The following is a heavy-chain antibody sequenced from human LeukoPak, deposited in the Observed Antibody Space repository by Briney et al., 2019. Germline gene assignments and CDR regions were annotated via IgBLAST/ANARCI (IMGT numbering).Heavy chain of an antibody. CDR3: ARGSSGWLFSEFDY. J-gene: IGHJ4*02. V-gene: IGHV3-64*02. CDR1: GFTFSSYA. D-gene: IGHD6-19*01. Sequence: GGSLRLSCAASGFTFSSYAMHWVRQAPGKGLEYVSAISSNGGSTYYADSVKGRFTISRDNSKNTLYLQMGSLRAEDMAVYYWARGSSGWLFSEFDYWGRGTLVTVSS. CDR2: ISSNGGST.